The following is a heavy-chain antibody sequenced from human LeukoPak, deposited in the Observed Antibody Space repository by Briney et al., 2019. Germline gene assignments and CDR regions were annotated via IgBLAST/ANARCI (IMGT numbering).Heavy chain of an antibody. CDR2: ISYDGSNK. V-gene: IGHV3-30*18. CDR3: AKDRYYYDSSGYSYFDY. CDR1: GFIFISYG. D-gene: IGHD3-22*01. Sequence: GGSLRLSCAASGFIFISYGMHWVRQAPGKGLEWVALISYDGSNKYYADSVEGRFTISGDNSKNTLYLQMSSLRAEDTAVYYCAKDRYYYDSSGYSYFDYWGQGTLVTVSS. J-gene: IGHJ4*02.